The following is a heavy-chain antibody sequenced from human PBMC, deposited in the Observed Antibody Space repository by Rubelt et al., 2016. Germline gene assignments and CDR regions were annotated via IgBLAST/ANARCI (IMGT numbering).Heavy chain of an antibody. Sequence: SGGGLVQPGGSLRLSCAVSGFTFSTTHMNWVRQAPGKGLEWVSYIGTRPDIIYYADSVKGRFTIFRDNAKNSLYLQMDNLRVEDTAVYYCARDQGGNSVFDYWGQGALVTVSS. CDR1: GFTFSTTH. D-gene: IGHD4-23*01. CDR2: IGTRPDII. J-gene: IGHJ4*02. V-gene: IGHV3-48*04. CDR3: ARDQGGNSVFDY.